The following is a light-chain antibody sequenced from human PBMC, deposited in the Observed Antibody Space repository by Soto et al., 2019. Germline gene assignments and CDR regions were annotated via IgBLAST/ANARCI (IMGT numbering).Light chain of an antibody. Sequence: EIVMTQSPDTLSVSPGERATLSCRSSQSLTSNLAWYQQKPGQTPRLIIYGASTRATGTPPRFSGSGSGTEFKLTISSLQAEDFALYYCQQYNGWPLTFGGGTKVEIK. J-gene: IGKJ4*01. CDR1: QSLTSN. V-gene: IGKV3-15*01. CDR3: QQYNGWPLT. CDR2: GAS.